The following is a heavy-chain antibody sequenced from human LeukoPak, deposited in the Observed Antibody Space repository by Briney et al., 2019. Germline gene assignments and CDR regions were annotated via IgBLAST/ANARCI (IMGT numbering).Heavy chain of an antibody. V-gene: IGHV1-69*01. CDR1: GGTFSSYA. D-gene: IGHD3-3*01. Sequence: SVTVSCTASGGTFSSYAISWVRQAPGQGLEWMGGIIPIFGTANYAQKFQGRVTITADESTSTAYMELSSLRSEDTAVYYCARGVRGLYDFWSGYYPWFDPGAREPWSPSPQ. CDR2: IIPIFGTA. J-gene: IGHJ5*02. CDR3: ARGVRGLYDFWSGYYPWFDP.